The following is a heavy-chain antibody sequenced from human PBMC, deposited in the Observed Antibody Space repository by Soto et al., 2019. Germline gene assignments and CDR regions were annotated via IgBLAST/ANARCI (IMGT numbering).Heavy chain of an antibody. CDR3: ARGQEGVVATH. J-gene: IGHJ4*02. D-gene: IGHD5-12*01. V-gene: IGHV4-34*01. CDR1: GGSLSGYY. Sequence: QVQLQQWGAGLLKPSETLSLNCAVTGGSLSGYYWSWIRQPPGKGLEWIGEVKDGGHTNYSPSLRRRVTISSDTYNNQFSLRLNSVTAADTGVYYCARGQEGVVATHWDQGSLVTVSS. CDR2: VKDGGHT.